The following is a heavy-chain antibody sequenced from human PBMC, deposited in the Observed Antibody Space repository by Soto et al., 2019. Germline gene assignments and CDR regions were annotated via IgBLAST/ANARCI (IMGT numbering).Heavy chain of an antibody. Sequence: SETLSLTCTVSGGSTSSYYWSWIRQPAGKGLEWIGRIYTSGSTNYNPSLKSRVTMSVDTSKNQFSLKLSSVTAADTAVYYCARDGGYSYGYYYYYGMDVWGQGTTVTVSS. D-gene: IGHD5-18*01. CDR2: IYTSGST. CDR1: GGSTSSYY. J-gene: IGHJ6*02. V-gene: IGHV4-4*07. CDR3: ARDGGYSYGYYYYYGMDV.